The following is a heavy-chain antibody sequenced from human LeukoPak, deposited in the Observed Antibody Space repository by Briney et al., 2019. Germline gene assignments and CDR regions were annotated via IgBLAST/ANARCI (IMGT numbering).Heavy chain of an antibody. J-gene: IGHJ4*02. V-gene: IGHV3-49*04. CDR1: GFTFGDYA. CDR2: IRSKAYGGTT. CDR3: TRGVTIFGVVTPNFDY. Sequence: GSLRLSCTASGFTFGDYAMSWVRQAPGKGLEWVGFIRSKAYGGTTEYAASVKGRFTISRDDSKSIAYLQMNSLKTEDTAVYYCTRGVTIFGVVTPNFDYWGQGTLVTVSS. D-gene: IGHD3-3*01.